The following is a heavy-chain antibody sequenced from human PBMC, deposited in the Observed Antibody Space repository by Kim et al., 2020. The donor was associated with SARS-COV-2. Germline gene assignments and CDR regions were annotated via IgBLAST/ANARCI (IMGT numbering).Heavy chain of an antibody. CDR3: AREVAAAGPPPGY. CDR1: GFSISSGYY. CDR2: IYHSGST. V-gene: IGHV4-38-2*02. D-gene: IGHD6-13*01. J-gene: IGHJ4*02. Sequence: SETLSLTCTVSGFSISSGYYWGWIRQPPGKGLEWIGSIYHSGSTYYNPSLKSRVTISVDTSKNQFSLKLSSVTAADTAVYYCAREVAAAGPPPGYWGQGTLVTVSS.